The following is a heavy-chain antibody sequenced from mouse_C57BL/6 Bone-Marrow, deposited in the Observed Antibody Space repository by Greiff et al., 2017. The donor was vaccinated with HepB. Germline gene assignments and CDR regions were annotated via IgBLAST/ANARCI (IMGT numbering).Heavy chain of an antibody. D-gene: IGHD1-1*01. CDR2: INYDGSST. CDR3: ARDPANYYGSSPGYFDY. J-gene: IGHJ2*01. Sequence: EVHLVESEGGLVQPGSSMKLSCTASGFTFSDYYMAWVRQVPEKGLEWVANINYDGSSTYYLDSLKSRFIISRDNAKNILYLQMSSLKSEDTATYYCARDPANYYGSSPGYFDYWGQGTTLTVSS. V-gene: IGHV5-16*01. CDR1: GFTFSDYY.